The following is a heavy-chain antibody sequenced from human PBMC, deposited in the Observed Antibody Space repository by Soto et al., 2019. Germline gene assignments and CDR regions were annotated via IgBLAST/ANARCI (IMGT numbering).Heavy chain of an antibody. CDR3: AKEGDTAMGPVYYYYYMDV. CDR2: ISYDGSNK. Sequence: GGSLRLSCAASGFTFSSYGMHWVRQAPGKGLEWVAVISYDGSNKYYADSVKGRFTISRDNSKNTVYLQMNSLRAEDTAVYYCAKEGDTAMGPVYYYYYMDVWGKGTTVTVSS. D-gene: IGHD5-18*01. CDR1: GFTFSSYG. J-gene: IGHJ6*03. V-gene: IGHV3-30*18.